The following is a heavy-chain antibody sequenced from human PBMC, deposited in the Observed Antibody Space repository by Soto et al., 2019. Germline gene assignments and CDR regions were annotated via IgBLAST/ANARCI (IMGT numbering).Heavy chain of an antibody. D-gene: IGHD4-4*01. V-gene: IGHV1-69*12. CDR2: IIPLFRTP. CDR3: ARDNDRLQLGGNYYYILDV. J-gene: IGHJ6*02. CDR1: GGTFSSSA. Sequence: QVQLVQSGAEMKEPGPSVKVSCKTSGGTFSSSAISGLRRAPGQGLEGMGGIIPLFRTPDYAQKFQGRVTIAADESTSTAYMELSSLRSEDTAVYYCARDNDRLQLGGNYYYILDVWGQGTTITVSS.